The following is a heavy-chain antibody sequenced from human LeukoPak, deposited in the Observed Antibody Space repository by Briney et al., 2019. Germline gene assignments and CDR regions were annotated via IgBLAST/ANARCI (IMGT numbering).Heavy chain of an antibody. CDR1: GYTFTSYA. CDR3: ARDPQGYHWFDP. Sequence: ASVKVSCKASGYTFTSYAMHWVRQAPGQRLEWMGWINAGNGNTKYSQKFQGRVTITRDTSASTAYMELSSLRSEDTAVYYCARDPQGYHWFDPWGQGTLVTVSS. CDR2: INAGNGNT. V-gene: IGHV1-3*01. D-gene: IGHD3-16*02. J-gene: IGHJ5*02.